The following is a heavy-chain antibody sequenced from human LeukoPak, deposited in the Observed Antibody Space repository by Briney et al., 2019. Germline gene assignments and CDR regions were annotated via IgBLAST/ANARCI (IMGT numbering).Heavy chain of an antibody. CDR2: IYYSGST. Sequence: SETPSLTCTVSGGSISSYYWSWIRQPPGKGLQWIGYIYYSGSTYYSPSLKSRVTISLDTSKNQFSLKLSSVTAADTAVYYCARQDYYGSGSYFFLSNGSKNPSWFDPWGQGTLVTVSS. V-gene: IGHV4-59*01. CDR1: GGSISSYY. CDR3: ARQDYYGSGSYFFLSNGSKNPSWFDP. J-gene: IGHJ5*02. D-gene: IGHD3-10*01.